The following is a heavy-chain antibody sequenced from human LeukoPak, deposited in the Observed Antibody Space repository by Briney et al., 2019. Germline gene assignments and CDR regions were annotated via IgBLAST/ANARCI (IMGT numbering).Heavy chain of an antibody. CDR3: GRGRVPLYDGGGSPFDY. D-gene: IGHD3-10*01. J-gene: IGHJ4*02. CDR1: GFTFSSYA. V-gene: IGHV3-30*04. Sequence: PGRSLRLSCAASGFTFSSYAMHWVRQAPGKGLEWVAVISYDGSNKYYADSVKGRFTISRDNSKNTLYLQMNSLRAEDTAVYYWGRGRVPLYDGGGSPFDYWGQGPL. CDR2: ISYDGSNK.